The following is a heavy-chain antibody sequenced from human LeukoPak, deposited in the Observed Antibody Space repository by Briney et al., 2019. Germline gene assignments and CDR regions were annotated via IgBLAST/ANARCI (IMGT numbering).Heavy chain of an antibody. J-gene: IGHJ5*02. CDR3: ARDSITIFGVVIFPNWFDP. CDR1: GGSISSSSYY. Sequence: SETPSLTCTVSGGSISSSSYYWGWIRQPPGKGLEWIGSIYYSGSTYYNPSLKSRVTISVDTSKNQFSLKLSSVTAADTAVYYCARDSITIFGVVIFPNWFDPWGQGTLVTVSS. D-gene: IGHD3-3*01. V-gene: IGHV4-39*07. CDR2: IYYSGST.